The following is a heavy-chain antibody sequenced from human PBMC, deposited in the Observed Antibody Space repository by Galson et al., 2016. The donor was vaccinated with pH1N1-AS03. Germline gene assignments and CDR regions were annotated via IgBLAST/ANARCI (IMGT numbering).Heavy chain of an antibody. CDR1: GDSINSSPYY. D-gene: IGHD1-26*01. CDR3: ARHVSGSYPNNLDY. J-gene: IGHJ4*02. Sequence: ETLSLTCTVSGDSINSSPYYWGWIRQPPGKGLEWIGTIYYRWATYFNPSLKSRVTISIDTSKNQFSLNLRSVTAADTAVYYCARHVSGSYPNNLDYWGQGTLVIVSS. V-gene: IGHV4-39*07. CDR2: IYYRWAT.